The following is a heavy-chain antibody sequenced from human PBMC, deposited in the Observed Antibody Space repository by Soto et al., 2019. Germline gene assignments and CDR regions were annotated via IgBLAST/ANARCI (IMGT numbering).Heavy chain of an antibody. CDR1: GGSISSYY. CDR3: ARLVVVPAAMSYYYYYMDV. CDR2: IYYSGST. V-gene: IGHV4-59*08. D-gene: IGHD2-2*01. J-gene: IGHJ6*03. Sequence: QVQLQESGPGLVKPSEPLSLTCTVSGGSISSYYWSWIRQPPGKGLEWIGYIYYSGSTNYNPSLKSRVTISVDTSKNQFSLKLSSVTAADTAVYYCARLVVVPAAMSYYYYYMDVWGKGTTVTVSS.